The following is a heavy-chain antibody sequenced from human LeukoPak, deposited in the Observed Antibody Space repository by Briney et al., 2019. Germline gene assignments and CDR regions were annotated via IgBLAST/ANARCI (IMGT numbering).Heavy chain of an antibody. CDR1: GGSISSYY. CDR3: ARVVYRGENWFDP. V-gene: IGHV4-59*01. D-gene: IGHD3-10*01. CDR2: IYYSGST. Sequence: PSETLSLTCTVSGGSISSYYWSWIRQPPGKGLEWIGNIYYSGSTNYNPSLKSRVTISVDTSKNQFSLKLSSVTAADTAVYYCARVVYRGENWFDPWGQGTLVIVSS. J-gene: IGHJ5*02.